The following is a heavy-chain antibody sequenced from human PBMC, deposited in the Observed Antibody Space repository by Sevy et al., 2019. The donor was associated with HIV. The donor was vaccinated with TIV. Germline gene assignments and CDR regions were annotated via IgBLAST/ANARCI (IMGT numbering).Heavy chain of an antibody. CDR3: ASWQSYVDY. CDR2: IYHSGST. V-gene: IGHV4-38-2*02. J-gene: IGHJ4*02. Sequence: SETLSLTCTVSGYSISSGYYWGWIRQPPGKGLEWIGSIYHSGSTYYNPSLKSRVTISVDTSKNRFSLKLSSVTAADTAVYYCASWQSYVDYWGQGTLVTVSS. CDR1: GYSISSGYY.